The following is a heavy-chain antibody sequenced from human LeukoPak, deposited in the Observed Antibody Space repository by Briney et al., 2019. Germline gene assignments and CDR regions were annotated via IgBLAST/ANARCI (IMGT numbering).Heavy chain of an antibody. Sequence: GGSLRLSCAASGFTFSSYSMNWVRQAPGKGLEWVSSISSSSSYIYYADSVKGRFTISRDNAKNSLYLQMNSLRAEDTAVYYCASYYSSSWYGPPYYMDVWGQGTLVTVSS. CDR2: ISSSSSYI. J-gene: IGHJ4*02. CDR1: GFTFSSYS. V-gene: IGHV3-21*01. D-gene: IGHD6-13*01. CDR3: ASYYSSSWYGPPYYMDV.